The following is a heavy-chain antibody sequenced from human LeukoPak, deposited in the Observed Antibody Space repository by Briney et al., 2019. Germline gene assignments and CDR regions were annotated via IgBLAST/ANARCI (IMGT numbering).Heavy chain of an antibody. Sequence: GRCLRLSWAASGFTFSSFGIQWVRQVPGQGLEWVVLISHDGDGKYYADSVKGRFTISRDNSKNTLYLQMDSLRAEDTAVYYCAKDHSSAWHLDYWGQGTLVTVSS. D-gene: IGHD6-19*01. J-gene: IGHJ4*02. CDR3: AKDHSSAWHLDY. CDR1: GFTFSSFG. V-gene: IGHV3-30*18. CDR2: ISHDGDGK.